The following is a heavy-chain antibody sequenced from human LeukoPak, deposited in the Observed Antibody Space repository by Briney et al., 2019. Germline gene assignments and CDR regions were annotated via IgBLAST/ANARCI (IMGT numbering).Heavy chain of an antibody. CDR3: ARGRGYCSSTSCYARLPYYYYGMDA. CDR1: GYTFTGYY. Sequence: ASVKVSCKASGYTFTGYYMHWVRQAPGQGLEWMGWINPNSGGTNYAQKFQGRVTMTRDTSISTAYMELSRLRSDDTAVYYCARGRGYCSSTSCYARLPYYYYGMDAWGQGTTVTVSS. J-gene: IGHJ6*02. CDR2: INPNSGGT. V-gene: IGHV1-2*02. D-gene: IGHD2-2*01.